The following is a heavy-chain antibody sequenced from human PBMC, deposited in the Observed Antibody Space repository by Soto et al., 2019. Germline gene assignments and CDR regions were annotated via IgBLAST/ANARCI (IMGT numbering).Heavy chain of an antibody. CDR2: ISAYNGNT. J-gene: IGHJ4*02. V-gene: IGHV1-18*04. CDR1: GYTFTSYG. CDR3: ARGDYGSGSDPFDY. D-gene: IGHD3-10*01. Sequence: ASVKVSCKASGYTFTSYGISWLRQAPGQGLEWMGWISAYNGNTNYAQKLQGRVTMTTDTSTSTAYMELRSLRSDDTAVYYCARGDYGSGSDPFDYWGQGTLVTVSS.